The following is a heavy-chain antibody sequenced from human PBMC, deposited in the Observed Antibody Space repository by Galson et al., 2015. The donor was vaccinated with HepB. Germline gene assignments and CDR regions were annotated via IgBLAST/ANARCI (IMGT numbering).Heavy chain of an antibody. CDR3: TRGGGGRTTDY. D-gene: IGHD1-7*01. J-gene: IGHJ4*02. CDR2: IDSDGSTT. Sequence: SLRLSCAASGFTFSSYWMHWVRQVPGKGLVWVSVIDSDGSTTRYADSVKGRFTISRDNAKNTLYLQMNSLRVEDTAVYYCTRGGGGRTTDYRGQGTLVTVSS. CDR1: GFTFSSYW. V-gene: IGHV3-74*01.